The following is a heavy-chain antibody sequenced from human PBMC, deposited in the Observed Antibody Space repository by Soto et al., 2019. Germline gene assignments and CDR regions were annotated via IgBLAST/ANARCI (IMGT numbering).Heavy chain of an antibody. CDR2: IYATGTT. CDR3: VRDGTKTLRDWFDP. Sequence: SETLSLTCTVSGASTSGFYWSWIRKSAGKGPEWIGRIYATGTTDYNPSLKSRVMMSVDTSKKQFSLKLRSVTAADTAVYYCVRDGTKTLRDWFDPWGQGISVTVSS. J-gene: IGHJ5*02. V-gene: IGHV4-4*07. CDR1: GASTSGFY. D-gene: IGHD1-1*01.